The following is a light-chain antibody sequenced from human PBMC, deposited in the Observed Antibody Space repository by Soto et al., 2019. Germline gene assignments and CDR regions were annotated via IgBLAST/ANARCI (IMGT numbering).Light chain of an antibody. CDR3: GADHGSGSNFVRGV. CDR1: SGYSNYK. V-gene: IGLV9-49*01. Sequence: QPVLTQPPSASASLGASVTLTCTLSSGYSNYKVDWYQQRPGKGPRFVMRVGTGGIVGSKGDGIPYRFSVLGSGLNRYLTIKNIQEEDESDYHCGADHGSGSNFVRGVFGGGTKLTVL. CDR2: VGTGGIVG. J-gene: IGLJ2*01.